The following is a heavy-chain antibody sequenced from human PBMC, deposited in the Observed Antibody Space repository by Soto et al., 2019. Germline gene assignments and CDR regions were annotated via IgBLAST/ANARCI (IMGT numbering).Heavy chain of an antibody. CDR3: TTDVDYYDSSGYYVL. CDR1: GFTFSNAW. J-gene: IGHJ4*02. Sequence: LRLSCAASGFTFSNAWMSWVRQAPGKGLEWVGRIKSKTDGGTTDYAAPVKGRFTISRDDSKNTLYLQMNSLKTEDTAVYYCTTDVDYYDSSGYYVLWGQGTLVTVSS. D-gene: IGHD3-22*01. CDR2: IKSKTDGGTT. V-gene: IGHV3-15*01.